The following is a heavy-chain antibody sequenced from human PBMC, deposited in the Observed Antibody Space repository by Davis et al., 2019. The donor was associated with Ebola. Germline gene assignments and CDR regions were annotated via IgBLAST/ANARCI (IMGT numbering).Heavy chain of an antibody. J-gene: IGHJ2*01. Sequence: GESLKISCAASGFTFNSYAMNWVRQAPGKGLEWVAVISYDGSNKYYADSVKGRFTISRDNSKNTLYLQMSSLRAEDTAVYYCARDLPGGDWYFDLWGRGTLVTVSS. CDR3: ARDLPGGDWYFDL. CDR2: ISYDGSNK. V-gene: IGHV3-30*03. D-gene: IGHD1-14*01. CDR1: GFTFNSYA.